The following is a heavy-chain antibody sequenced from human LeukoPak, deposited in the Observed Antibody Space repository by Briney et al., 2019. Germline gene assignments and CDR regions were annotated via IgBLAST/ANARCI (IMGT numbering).Heavy chain of an antibody. V-gene: IGHV3-48*03. D-gene: IGHD3-22*01. CDR2: ISPSVNTM. CDR3: ARGGDSSTYYVDY. CDR1: GFTFSGYE. J-gene: IGHJ4*02. Sequence: PGGSLRLSCAASGFTFSGYEMNWVRQAPGKGLEWVSYISPSVNTMYYADSVRGRFTISRDNAKNSLYLQMNSLRAEDTAVYYCARGGDSSTYYVDYWGQGTLVTVSS.